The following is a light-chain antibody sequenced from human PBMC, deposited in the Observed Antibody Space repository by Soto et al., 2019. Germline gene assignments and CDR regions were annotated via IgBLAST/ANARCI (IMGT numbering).Light chain of an antibody. CDR1: QSVSSSY. CDR3: QQDDQWPPSS. J-gene: IGKJ5*01. V-gene: IGKV3-15*01. Sequence: IRLMQSPGTMSLSTREKITLSCRAIQSVSSSYLAWYQQKPGQAPRLLIYGASTRATGIPARFSGSGSGTEFTLTISSLQSEDFAVYFCQQDDQWPPSSFAQGTRLEIK. CDR2: GAS.